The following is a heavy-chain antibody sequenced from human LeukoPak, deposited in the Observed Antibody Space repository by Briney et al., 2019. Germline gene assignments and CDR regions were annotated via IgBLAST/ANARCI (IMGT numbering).Heavy chain of an antibody. CDR1: GFTFSSHW. V-gene: IGHV3-53*01. J-gene: IGHJ4*02. CDR3: ARGSGYNYGFPDY. D-gene: IGHD5-18*01. Sequence: GGSLRLSCTASGFTFSSHWMTWVRQAPGKGLEWVSVIYSGDITYYADSVKGRFTISRDNSKNTLYLQMNSLRAEDTAVYYCARGSGYNYGFPDYWGQGTLVTVSS. CDR2: IYSGDIT.